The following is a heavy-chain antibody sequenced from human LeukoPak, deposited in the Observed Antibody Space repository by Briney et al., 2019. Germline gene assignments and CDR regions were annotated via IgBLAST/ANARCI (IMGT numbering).Heavy chain of an antibody. CDR1: GFTFSSYS. Sequence: GGSLRPSCAASGFTFSSYSMNWVRQPPGKGLEWVSSITSGSSYRFYADSVKGRFTISRDNAKNTLYLQMNSLRAEDTAVYYCARDPYSGSYGNYYYYFMDVWGKGTTVTISS. D-gene: IGHD1-26*01. CDR2: ITSGSSYR. CDR3: ARDPYSGSYGNYYYYFMDV. V-gene: IGHV3-21*01. J-gene: IGHJ6*03.